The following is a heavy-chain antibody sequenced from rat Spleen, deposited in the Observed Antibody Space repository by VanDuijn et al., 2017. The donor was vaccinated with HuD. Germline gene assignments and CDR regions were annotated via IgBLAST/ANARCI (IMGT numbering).Heavy chain of an antibody. D-gene: IGHD1-12*02. Sequence: EVQLVESGGGLVEPGRSLKLSCAASGFTFNNYWMTWIRQAPGKGLEWVASITNTGGSTYYPDSVKGRFTISRDNAKNTQYLQMESLRSEDTATYYCARGGYYDGSYYYVMDAWGQGVMVTVSS. CDR1: GFTFNNYW. J-gene: IGHJ4*01. V-gene: IGHV5-31*01. CDR2: ITNTGGST. CDR3: ARGGYYDGSYYYVMDA.